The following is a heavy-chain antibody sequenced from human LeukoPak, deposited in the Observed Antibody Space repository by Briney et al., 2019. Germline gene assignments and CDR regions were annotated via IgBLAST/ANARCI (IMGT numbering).Heavy chain of an antibody. V-gene: IGHV3-11*04. J-gene: IGHJ4*02. Sequence: GGSLRLSCAASGFTFSDYYMSWIRQAPGKGLEWVSYISSSGSTIYYADSVKGRFTFSRDNAKSSLYLQMNSLRAEDTAVYYCARGQWLGPQYYFDSWGQGTLVTVSS. CDR3: ARGQWLGPQYYFDS. CDR1: GFTFSDYY. D-gene: IGHD6-19*01. CDR2: ISSSGSTI.